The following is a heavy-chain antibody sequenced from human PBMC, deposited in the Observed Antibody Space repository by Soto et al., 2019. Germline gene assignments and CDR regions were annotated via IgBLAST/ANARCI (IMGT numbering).Heavy chain of an antibody. CDR1: GATFSISV. CDR2: IISMFGTP. J-gene: IGHJ4*02. V-gene: IGHV1-69*12. Sequence: QVQLVQSGAELKKPGSSVKVSCRASGATFSISVFNWVRQAPGQGLEWMGGIISMFGTPNYSQKFQGRVTITADDSTSTGYMELTTLRSHDTAISSCARDLGGRYEPGDYWGQGTQVTVSS. CDR3: ARDLGGRYEPGDY. D-gene: IGHD5-12*01.